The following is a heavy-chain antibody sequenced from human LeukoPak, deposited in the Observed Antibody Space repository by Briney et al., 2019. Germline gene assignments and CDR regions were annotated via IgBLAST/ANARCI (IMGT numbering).Heavy chain of an antibody. CDR3: AREAYSSGWYPWFDP. CDR2: IYYSGST. CDR1: GGSISSYY. Sequence: KPSETLSLTCTVSGGSISSYYWSWIRQPPGKGLEWIGYIYYSGSTNYNPSLKSRVTISVDPSKNQFSLKLSSVTAADTAVYYCAREAYSSGWYPWFDPWGQGTLVTVSS. J-gene: IGHJ5*02. D-gene: IGHD6-19*01. V-gene: IGHV4-59*01.